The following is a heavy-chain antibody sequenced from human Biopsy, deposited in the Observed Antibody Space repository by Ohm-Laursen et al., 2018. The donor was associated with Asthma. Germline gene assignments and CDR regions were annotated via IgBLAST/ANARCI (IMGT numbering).Heavy chain of an antibody. Sequence: GSLRLSCSASGFAVSRDHMFWVRQAPGKGLEWVSVIYSGGTSHTADSVRGRFTISRDYSKNTLYLQMHSLRAEDTAVYYCARDFGGWYYFDNWGQGSLVTVSS. D-gene: IGHD3-3*01. CDR3: ARDFGGWYYFDN. J-gene: IGHJ4*02. CDR1: GFAVSRDH. CDR2: IYSGGTS. V-gene: IGHV3-53*01.